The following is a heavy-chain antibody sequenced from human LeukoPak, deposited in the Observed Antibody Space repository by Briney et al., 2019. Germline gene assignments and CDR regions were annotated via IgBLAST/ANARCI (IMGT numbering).Heavy chain of an antibody. D-gene: IGHD1-26*01. CDR3: ARGIVGAPYYFDY. CDR2: INPNSGGT. Sequence: ASVKVSCKASGYAFTGYYMHWVRQAPGQGLEWMGWINPNSGGTNYAQKFQGRVTMTRDTSISTAYMELSRLRSDDTAVYYCARGIVGAPYYFDYWGQGTLVTVSS. CDR1: GYAFTGYY. J-gene: IGHJ4*02. V-gene: IGHV1-2*02.